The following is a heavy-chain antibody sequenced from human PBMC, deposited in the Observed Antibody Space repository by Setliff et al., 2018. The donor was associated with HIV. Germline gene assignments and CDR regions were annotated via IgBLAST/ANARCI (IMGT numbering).Heavy chain of an antibody. CDR1: GGSISSYH. V-gene: IGHV4-59*01. CDR3: ARDPGCRTSCYNGAFDI. J-gene: IGHJ3*02. D-gene: IGHD2-2*02. Sequence: SETLSLTCSLSGGSISSYHWDWIRQPPGKGLEWIGYIYYSGSTNYNPSLKSRVTISVDTSKNQFSLKLSSVTPADTAVYYCARDPGCRTSCYNGAFDIWGHGNLVTVSS. CDR2: IYYSGST.